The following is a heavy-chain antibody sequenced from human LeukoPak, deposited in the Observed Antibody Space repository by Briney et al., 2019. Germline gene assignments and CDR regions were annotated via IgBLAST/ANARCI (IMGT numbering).Heavy chain of an antibody. J-gene: IGHJ3*02. Sequence: PGGSLRLSCTASGFTFGDYAMSWFRQAPGKGLEWVGFIRSKAYGGTTEYAASVKGRFTISRDDSKSIAYLQMNSLKTEDTAVYYCTRDDYGDFVPPDAFDIWGQGTMVTVSS. CDR2: IRSKAYGGTT. V-gene: IGHV3-49*03. D-gene: IGHD4-17*01. CDR1: GFTFGDYA. CDR3: TRDDYGDFVPPDAFDI.